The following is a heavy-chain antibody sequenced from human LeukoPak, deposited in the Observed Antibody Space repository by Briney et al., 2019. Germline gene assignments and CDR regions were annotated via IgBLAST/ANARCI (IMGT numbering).Heavy chain of an antibody. Sequence: GASVKVSCKASGYTFTSYGISWVRQAPGQGLEWMGWISAYNGNTNYAQKFQGRVTITADKSTSTAYMELSSLRSEDTAVYYCASGYSYGFDYWGQGTLVTVSS. CDR1: GYTFTSYG. CDR2: ISAYNGNT. CDR3: ASGYSYGFDY. V-gene: IGHV1-18*01. J-gene: IGHJ4*02. D-gene: IGHD5-18*01.